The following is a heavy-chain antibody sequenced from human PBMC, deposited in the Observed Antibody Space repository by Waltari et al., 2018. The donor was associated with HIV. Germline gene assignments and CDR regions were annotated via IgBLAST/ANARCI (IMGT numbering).Heavy chain of an antibody. Sequence: QVQLMQSGGGVVQPGGSLGLSCTASGFLFSNYGIHWVRQAPGKGLDWVALISHDGNRHFDADSVKGLFTVARDNYKDTVYLQMNSLTTDDTAVYYCATYCGGDCYFGEVSFDVWGQGTMVIVS. CDR1: GFLFSNYG. CDR2: ISHDGNRH. D-gene: IGHD2-21*02. CDR3: ATYCGGDCYFGEVSFDV. V-gene: IGHV3-30*03. J-gene: IGHJ3*01.